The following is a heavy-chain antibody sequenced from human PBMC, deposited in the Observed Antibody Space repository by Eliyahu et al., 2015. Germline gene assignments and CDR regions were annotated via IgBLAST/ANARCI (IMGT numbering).Heavy chain of an antibody. J-gene: IGHJ4*02. CDR2: IYYSGST. Sequence: QVQLQESGPGLVKPSQTLSLTCTVSGGSIXSGGYYWSWIRQHPGEGLEWIGYIYYSGSTYYNPSLKSRVAISVDTSKNQFSLKLTSVTAADTAVYYCARCSGDGYNHFDYWGQGTLVTVSS. CDR1: GGSIXSGGYY. V-gene: IGHV4-31*03. CDR3: ARCSGDGYNHFDY. D-gene: IGHD5-24*01.